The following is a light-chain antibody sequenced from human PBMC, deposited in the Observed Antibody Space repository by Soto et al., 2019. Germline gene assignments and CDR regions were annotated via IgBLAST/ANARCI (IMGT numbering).Light chain of an antibody. V-gene: IGLV1-44*01. J-gene: IGLJ2*01. Sequence: QAVVTQPPSASGTPGQRVTISCSGSSSNIGSNTVNWYQQLPGTAPKLLIYSNNQRPSGVPDRFSGSKSGTSASLAISGLQSEDEADYYCAAWYDSLNAVVFGGGTKVTVL. CDR3: AAWYDSLNAVV. CDR2: SNN. CDR1: SSNIGSNT.